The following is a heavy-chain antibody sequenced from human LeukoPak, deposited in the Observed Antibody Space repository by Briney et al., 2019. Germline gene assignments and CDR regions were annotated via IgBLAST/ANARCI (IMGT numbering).Heavy chain of an antibody. Sequence: PGGSLRLSCAASGFTFSDHYMSWIRQAPGKGLEWISYISSSGSDTYYADSVKGRFTISRDNARNSLYLQMSSLRAEDTAVYYCARELLRAYAPTDYGGKEPLVTVSS. J-gene: IGHJ4*02. CDR2: ISSSGSDT. V-gene: IGHV3-11*01. CDR1: GFTFSDHY. D-gene: IGHD2/OR15-2a*01. CDR3: ARELLRAYAPTDY.